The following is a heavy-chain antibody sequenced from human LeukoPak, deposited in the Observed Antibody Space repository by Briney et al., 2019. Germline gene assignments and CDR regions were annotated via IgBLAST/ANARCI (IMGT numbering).Heavy chain of an antibody. CDR1: GGSVSGYY. CDR3: ARESVDTSGWPYSYYGMDV. J-gene: IGHJ6*02. V-gene: IGHV4-59*02. CDR2: VYYSGST. D-gene: IGHD6-19*01. Sequence: SETLSLTCVVSGGSVSGYYWGWIRQPPGRGLEWIGYVYYSGSTNYNPSFKSRITISVDTSRNQFSLQLSSVTAADTAVYYCARESVDTSGWPYSYYGMDVWGQGTTVTVSS.